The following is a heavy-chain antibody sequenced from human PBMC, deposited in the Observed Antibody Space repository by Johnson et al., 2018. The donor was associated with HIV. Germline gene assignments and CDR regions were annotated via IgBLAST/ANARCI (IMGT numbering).Heavy chain of an antibody. CDR1: GFTFDDYG. D-gene: IGHD5/OR15-5a*01. J-gene: IGHJ3*02. Sequence: VQLVESGGGVVRPGGSLRLSCAASGFTFDDYGMSWVRQAPGKGLEWVSYISFSDSTIYSADSVQGRFTISRDNAKNSLYVQMNSLRVEDTAVYYCAKDLRVYTCDAFDIWGQGTMVTVSS. CDR2: ISFSDSTI. CDR3: AKDLRVYTCDAFDI. V-gene: IGHV3-48*04.